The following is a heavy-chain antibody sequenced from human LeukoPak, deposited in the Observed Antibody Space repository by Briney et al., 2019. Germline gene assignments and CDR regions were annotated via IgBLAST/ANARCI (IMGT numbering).Heavy chain of an antibody. CDR1: GFTFNSYA. D-gene: IGHD4-17*01. Sequence: GGSLRLSCAASGFTFNSYAMSWVRQAPGKGLEWVSAISGSGGSTYYADSVKGRFTISRDNAKNTLYLQMNSLRAEDTAVYYCARGPYDYGDYVSDYWGQGTLVTVSS. V-gene: IGHV3-23*01. CDR3: ARGPYDYGDYVSDY. J-gene: IGHJ4*02. CDR2: ISGSGGST.